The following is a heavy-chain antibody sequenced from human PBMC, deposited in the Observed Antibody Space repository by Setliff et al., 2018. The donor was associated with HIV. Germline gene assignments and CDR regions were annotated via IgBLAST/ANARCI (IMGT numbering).Heavy chain of an antibody. Sequence: GGSLRLSCAASGFTFSSSWMSWVRQAPGKGLEWVANINEDGNGKYYMDSVKGRFSISRDNADNSLYLQMNSLRGEDTAIYYCALLWPFDYWGQGALVTVSS. D-gene: IGHD3-10*01. CDR3: ALLWPFDY. CDR1: GFTFSSSW. J-gene: IGHJ4*02. CDR2: INEDGNGK. V-gene: IGHV3-7*03.